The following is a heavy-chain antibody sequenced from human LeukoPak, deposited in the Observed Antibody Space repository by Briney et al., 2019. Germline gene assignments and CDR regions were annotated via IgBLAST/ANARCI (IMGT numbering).Heavy chain of an antibody. J-gene: IGHJ4*02. CDR2: INHSGIT. D-gene: IGHD3-22*01. CDR1: SCSIRSDYF. CDR3: GRDRPSGYYDY. Sequence: LETLSLTCTVSSCSIRSDYFWGWSRQTPGKGLEWIASINHSGITYYNPSLKSRVTISVEMSKNQFSLKLTSVTAADTAVYYCGRDRPSGYYDYWGQGILVTVSS. V-gene: IGHV4-38-2*02.